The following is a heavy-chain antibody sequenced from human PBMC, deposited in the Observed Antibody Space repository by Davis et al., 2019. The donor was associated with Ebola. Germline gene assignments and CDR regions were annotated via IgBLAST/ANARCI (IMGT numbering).Heavy chain of an antibody. Sequence: PGGSLRLSCAASGFTFSTYSIHWVRQAPGRGLEWVSSISSSGSHIYYADSVQGRFTVSRDNARNSLYLQMYRLRTEDTAVYYCARGVVVVAATGWFDPWGQGTLVTVSS. CDR1: GFTFSTYS. CDR2: ISSSGSHI. CDR3: ARGVVVVAATGWFDP. V-gene: IGHV3-21*01. D-gene: IGHD2-15*01. J-gene: IGHJ5*02.